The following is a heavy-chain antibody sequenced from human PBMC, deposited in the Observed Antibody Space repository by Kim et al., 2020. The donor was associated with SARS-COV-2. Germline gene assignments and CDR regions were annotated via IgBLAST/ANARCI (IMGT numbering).Heavy chain of an antibody. J-gene: IGHJ4*02. D-gene: IGHD6-19*01. Sequence: YADAVKGRFTISRDNAKNTLYLQMNSLRAEDTAVYYCARRQFSSGWYYFDYWGQGTLVTVSS. V-gene: IGHV3-74*01. CDR3: ARRQFSSGWYYFDY.